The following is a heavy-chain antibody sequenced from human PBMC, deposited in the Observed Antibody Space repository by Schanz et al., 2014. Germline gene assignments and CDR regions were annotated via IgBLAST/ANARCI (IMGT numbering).Heavy chain of an antibody. CDR1: GGTFSTYP. D-gene: IGHD5-12*01. CDR2: ISAYNGNT. J-gene: IGHJ4*02. V-gene: IGHV1-18*04. CDR3: ARDFSAYVGNYFDY. Sequence: QVQLVQSGAEVKKPGSSMKVSCKASGGTFSTYPINWLRQAPGQGLEWMGRISAYNGNTNYAQKLQGRVTMTTDTSTSTSYMELTSLRFDDTAVYYCARDFSAYVGNYFDYWGQGTLVTVSS.